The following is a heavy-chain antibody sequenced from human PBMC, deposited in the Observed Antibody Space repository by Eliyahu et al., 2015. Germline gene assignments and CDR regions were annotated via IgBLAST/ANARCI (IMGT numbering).Heavy chain of an antibody. CDR2: ISWDGGST. D-gene: IGHD6-13*01. CDR1: XFXFDDYT. CDR3: AKEGRGVADSFDY. Sequence: EVQLVESGGVVVQPGGSLRLSCAAXXFXFDDYTMHWGRPAPGKGLEWVSLISWDGGSTYYADSVKGRFTISRDNSKNSLYLQMNSLRTEDTALYYCAKEGRGVADSFDYWGQGTLVTVSS. V-gene: IGHV3-43*01. J-gene: IGHJ4*02.